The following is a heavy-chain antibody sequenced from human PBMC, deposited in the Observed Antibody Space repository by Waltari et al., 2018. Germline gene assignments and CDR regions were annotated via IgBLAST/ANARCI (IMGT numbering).Heavy chain of an antibody. CDR3: GSGWQIDY. Sequence: EVQLVESGGGLVQPGGSLSLSCAASGFTLSSCWMSWVRQAPGKGLGWVANIKQDGSEKYYVDSVKGRFTISRDNAKNSLYLQMNSLRAEDTAVYYCGSGWQIDYWGQGALVTVSS. J-gene: IGHJ4*02. CDR1: GFTLSSCW. CDR2: IKQDGSEK. D-gene: IGHD6-19*01. V-gene: IGHV3-7*01.